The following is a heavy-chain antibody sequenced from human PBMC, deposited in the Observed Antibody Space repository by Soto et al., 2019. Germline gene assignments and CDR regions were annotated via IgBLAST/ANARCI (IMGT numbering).Heavy chain of an antibody. CDR3: ARVKQQLVPSYSDY. D-gene: IGHD6-13*01. CDR2: INSDGSST. Sequence: GGSLRLSCAASGFTFSSYWMHWVRQAPGKGLVRVSRINSDGSSTSYADSVKGRFTISRDNAKNTLYLQMNSLRAEDTAVYYCARVKQQLVPSYSDYWGQGTLVTVSS. J-gene: IGHJ4*02. V-gene: IGHV3-74*01. CDR1: GFTFSSYW.